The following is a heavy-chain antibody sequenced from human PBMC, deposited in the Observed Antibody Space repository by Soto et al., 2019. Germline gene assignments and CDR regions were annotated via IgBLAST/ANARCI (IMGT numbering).Heavy chain of an antibody. CDR2: IIPIFGTA. CDR3: ARATAIMNAFDI. CDR1: GGTFSSYA. J-gene: IGHJ3*02. D-gene: IGHD2-21*02. V-gene: IGHV1-69*13. Sequence: SVKVSCKASGGTFSSYAISWVRQAPGQGLEWMGGIIPIFGTANYAQKFQGRVTITADESTSTAYMELSSLRSEDTAVYYCARATAIMNAFDIWGQGTMVTVSS.